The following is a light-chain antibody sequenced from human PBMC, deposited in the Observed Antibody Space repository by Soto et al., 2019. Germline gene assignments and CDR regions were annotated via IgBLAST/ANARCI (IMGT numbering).Light chain of an antibody. CDR2: AAP. J-gene: IGKJ4*01. V-gene: IGKV1-9*01. CDR1: QGIRSS. Sequence: DIQLTQSPSFLSASVGERVTITCRASQGIRSSLDWYPQGAGKAPKFXIYAAPTLQSGAPSRVSCSGAGPAFALTISSLQPADSATDDCQQLKRYTLTFGGGTQVDIK. CDR3: QQLKRYTLT.